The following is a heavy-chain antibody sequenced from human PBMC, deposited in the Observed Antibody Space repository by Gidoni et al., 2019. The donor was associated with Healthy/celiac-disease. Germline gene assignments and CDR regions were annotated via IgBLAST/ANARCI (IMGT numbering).Heavy chain of an antibody. CDR2: IFSNDEK. Sequence: QVTLQESGPVLVKPPETPTLTCTVPGFSLSNARMGVSWIRQPPGKALEWLAHIFSNDEKSYSTSLKSRLTISKDTSKSQVVLTMTNMDPVDTATYYCARIAAAGRGFDYWGQGTLVTVSS. CDR3: ARIAAAGRGFDY. V-gene: IGHV2-26*01. J-gene: IGHJ4*02. CDR1: GFSLSNARMG. D-gene: IGHD6-13*01.